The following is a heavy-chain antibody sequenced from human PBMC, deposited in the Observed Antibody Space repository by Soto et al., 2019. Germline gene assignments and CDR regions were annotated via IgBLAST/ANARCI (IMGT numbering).Heavy chain of an antibody. J-gene: IGHJ4*02. CDR3: ASREYSSSVADY. D-gene: IGHD6-6*01. Sequence: QLQLQESGPGLVKPSETLSLTCTVSGGSISSSSYYWGWIRQPPGKGLEWIGSIYYSGSTYYNPSLKSRVTISVDTSKNQFSLKLSSVTAADTAVYYCASREYSSSVADYWGQGTLVTVSS. V-gene: IGHV4-39*01. CDR2: IYYSGST. CDR1: GGSISSSSYY.